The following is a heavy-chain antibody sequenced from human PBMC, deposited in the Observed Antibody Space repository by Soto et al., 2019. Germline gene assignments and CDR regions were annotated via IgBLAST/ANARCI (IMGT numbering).Heavy chain of an antibody. V-gene: IGHV1-18*01. CDR1: GYTCSNYC. J-gene: IGHJ4*02. Sequence: ASLNVSFKTSGYTCSNYCSTWLLHSPVQPLEWLGWISLYSDGTNYAQKFQGRVSMNTDTSTTTAYMELRSLRSDDTAVYYCARVVKGDEAWLGHWGKRNMVNVSS. CDR2: ISLYSDGT. D-gene: IGHD3-9*01. CDR3: ARVVKGDEAWLGH.